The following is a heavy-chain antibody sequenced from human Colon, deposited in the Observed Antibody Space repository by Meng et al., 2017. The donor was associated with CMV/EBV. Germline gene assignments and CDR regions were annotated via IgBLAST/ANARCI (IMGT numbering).Heavy chain of an antibody. CDR2: FFHTGST. Sequence: GSLRLSCNVSGSSISDNYYWGWIRQSPQKGLEWIGGFFHTGSTYYSPSLKSRVTISIDTSRNHFSLNLTSVTAADAAVYYCVRHVRYFDWHIDQWGQGALVTVSS. J-gene: IGHJ4*02. V-gene: IGHV4-38-2*02. D-gene: IGHD3-9*01. CDR1: GSSISDNYY. CDR3: VRHVRYFDWHIDQ.